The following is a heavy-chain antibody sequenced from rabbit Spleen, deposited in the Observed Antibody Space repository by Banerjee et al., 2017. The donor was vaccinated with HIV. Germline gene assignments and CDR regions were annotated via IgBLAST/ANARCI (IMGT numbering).Heavy chain of an antibody. CDR3: ARDNGSGDYIDVYFDL. D-gene: IGHD1-1*01. V-gene: IGHV1S45*01. CDR1: GFSFSSNDY. CDR2: IAGSSSGFT. J-gene: IGHJ4*01. Sequence: QEQLVESGGGLVQPEGSLALTCKASGFSFSSNDYICWVRQAPGKGLEWISCIAGSSSGFTYSATWAKGRFTISKTSSTTVTLQMTSLTAADTATYFCARDNGSGDYIDVYFDLWGQGTLVTVS.